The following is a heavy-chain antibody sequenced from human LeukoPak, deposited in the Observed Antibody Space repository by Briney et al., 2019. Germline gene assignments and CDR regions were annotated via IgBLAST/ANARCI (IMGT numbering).Heavy chain of an antibody. CDR1: GYTFTGYY. CDR3: AREDRIAAAGLNY. Sequence: ASVKVSCKASGYTFTGYYMHWVRQAPGQGLEWMGWINPNSGGTNYAQKFQGRVTMTRDTSISTAYMELSRLRSDDTAVYYCAREDRIAAAGLNYWGQGTQVTVSS. D-gene: IGHD6-13*01. CDR2: INPNSGGT. V-gene: IGHV1-2*02. J-gene: IGHJ4*02.